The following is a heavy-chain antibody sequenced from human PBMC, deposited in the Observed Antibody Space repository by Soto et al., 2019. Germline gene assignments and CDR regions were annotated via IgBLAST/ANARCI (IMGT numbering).Heavy chain of an antibody. CDR1: RFTFSNYV. CDR2: ISGRGTDR. Sequence: GGSLRLSCAASRFTFSNYVMSWVRQAPGKGLEWVSTISGRGTDRHYADSVKGRFTISRDNSKNTLYLQMDSLRVDDTAVYYCARGYCTGGTCYHEPLDCWGQGTLVTVSS. CDR3: ARGYCTGGTCYHEPLDC. J-gene: IGHJ4*02. D-gene: IGHD2-8*02. V-gene: IGHV3-23*01.